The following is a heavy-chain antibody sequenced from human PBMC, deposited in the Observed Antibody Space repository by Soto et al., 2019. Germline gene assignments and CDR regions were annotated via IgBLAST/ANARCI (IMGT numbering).Heavy chain of an antibody. CDR2: ISYDGSNK. CDR3: ARIPPDYSNYYYYGMAV. CDR1: GFTFSSYA. J-gene: IGHJ6*02. Sequence: PGGSLRLSCAASGFTFSSYAMHWVRQAPGKGLEWVAVISYDGSNKYYADSVKGRFTISRDNSKNTLYLQMNSLRAEDTAVYYCARIPPDYSNYYYYGMAVWGQGTTVTVSS. D-gene: IGHD4-4*01. V-gene: IGHV3-30-3*01.